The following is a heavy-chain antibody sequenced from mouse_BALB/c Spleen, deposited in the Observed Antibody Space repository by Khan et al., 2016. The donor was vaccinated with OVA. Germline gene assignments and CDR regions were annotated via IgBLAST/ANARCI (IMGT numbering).Heavy chain of an antibody. CDR2: IWGGGST. V-gene: IGHV2-6-5*01. J-gene: IGHJ4*01. CDR3: AKGVLSYYYTLDY. Sequence: QVQLQQSGPGLVAPSQNLSITCTVSGFSLSDYGVSWIRQPPGKGLEWLGVIWGGGSTYYNSVLKSRLSISKDNSKSQVFLKMSSRQSDDTAMFYCAKGVLSYYYTLDYWGQGISVTVSS. CDR1: GFSLSDYG.